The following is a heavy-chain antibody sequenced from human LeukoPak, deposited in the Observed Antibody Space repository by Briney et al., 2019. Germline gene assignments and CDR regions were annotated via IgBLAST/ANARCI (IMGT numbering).Heavy chain of an antibody. J-gene: IGHJ4*02. CDR3: AKGGSSSWSYFDY. V-gene: IGHV3-30*02. Sequence: GGSLRLSCAASGFMFSAYGMHWVRQAPGKGLEWAAFIRYDVYYKHYADSVKGRFTISRDNSKNTVYVQMNSLRGEDTAVYYCAKGGSSSWSYFDYWGQGILVTVSS. D-gene: IGHD6-13*01. CDR1: GFMFSAYG. CDR2: IRYDVYYK.